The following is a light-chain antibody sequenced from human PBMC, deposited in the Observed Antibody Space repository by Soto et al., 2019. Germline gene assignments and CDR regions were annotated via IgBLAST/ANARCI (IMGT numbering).Light chain of an antibody. J-gene: IGKJ4*01. Sequence: DIQMTQSPSSLSASVGDRVTITCQASQDITDYLHWYQQKPGKDPRLLIYDASNLETGVPSRFSGSGSGTDFTFTISSLQPEDTATYYCQQSEALVLSFGGGTKVEI. CDR3: QQSEALVLS. CDR2: DAS. CDR1: QDITDY. V-gene: IGKV1-33*01.